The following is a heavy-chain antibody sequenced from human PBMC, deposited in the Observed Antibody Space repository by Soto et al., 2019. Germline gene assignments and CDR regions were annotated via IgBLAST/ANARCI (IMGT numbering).Heavy chain of an antibody. Sequence: SETLSLTCTVSGGSISSGGYYWSWIRQHPGKGLEWIGYIYYSGSTYYNPSLKSRVTISVDTSKNQFSLKLSSVTAADTAVYYCARDKGYGERLFDYWGQGTLVTVSS. D-gene: IGHD4-17*01. J-gene: IGHJ4*02. CDR1: GGSISSGGYY. CDR2: IYYSGST. V-gene: IGHV4-31*03. CDR3: ARDKGYGERLFDY.